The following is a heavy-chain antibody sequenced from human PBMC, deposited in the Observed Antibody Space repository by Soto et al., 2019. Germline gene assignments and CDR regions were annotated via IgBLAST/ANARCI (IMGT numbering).Heavy chain of an antibody. CDR2: INPSGGST. V-gene: IGHV1-46*03. Sequence: ASVKVSCKASGGTFTSYYMHWVRQAPGQGLEWMGIINPSGGSTSYAQKFQGRVTMTRDTSTSTVYMELSSLRSEDTAVYYCAREFYDSSGYYYRRNWFDPWGQGTLVTVSS. D-gene: IGHD3-22*01. CDR3: AREFYDSSGYYYRRNWFDP. J-gene: IGHJ5*02. CDR1: GGTFTSYY.